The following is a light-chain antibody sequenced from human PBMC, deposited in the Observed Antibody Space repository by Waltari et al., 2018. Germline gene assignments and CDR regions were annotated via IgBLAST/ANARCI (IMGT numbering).Light chain of an antibody. Sequence: EIGLTQSPGTLSLSPGERATLACRASPSFSNTYLAWYQQKPGQGPRLLMYGASSRAPGIPDRFSGSGSGTEFTLTISRLEPEDFAVYFCQQCVRSPYTFGQGTKLEIK. CDR1: PSFSNTY. J-gene: IGKJ2*01. CDR2: GAS. V-gene: IGKV3-20*01. CDR3: QQCVRSPYT.